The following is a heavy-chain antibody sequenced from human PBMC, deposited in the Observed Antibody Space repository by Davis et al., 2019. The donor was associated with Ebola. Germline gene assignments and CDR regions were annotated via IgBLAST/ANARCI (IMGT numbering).Heavy chain of an antibody. Sequence: MPSETLSLTCTVSGGSISSSSYYWGWIRQPPGKGLEWIGCIYYSGSTYYNPSLKSRVTISVDTSKNQFSLKLSSVTAADTAVYYCARDRSFYDSSGSTFDYWGQGTLVTVSS. CDR3: ARDRSFYDSSGSTFDY. CDR1: GGSISSSSYY. J-gene: IGHJ4*02. D-gene: IGHD3-22*01. V-gene: IGHV4-39*02. CDR2: IYYSGST.